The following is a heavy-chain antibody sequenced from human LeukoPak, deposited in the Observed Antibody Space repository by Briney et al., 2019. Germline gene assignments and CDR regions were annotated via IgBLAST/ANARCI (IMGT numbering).Heavy chain of an antibody. D-gene: IGHD5-12*01. CDR1: GGSISSSSYY. Sequence: SETLSLTCTVSGGSISSSSYYWGWIRQPPGKGLEWFGSIYYSGSTYYNPSLKSRVTISVDTSKNQFSLKLSSVTAADTAVYYCARRSGYDDPPFDYWGQGTLVTVSS. CDR2: IYYSGST. CDR3: ARRSGYDDPPFDY. V-gene: IGHV4-39*01. J-gene: IGHJ4*02.